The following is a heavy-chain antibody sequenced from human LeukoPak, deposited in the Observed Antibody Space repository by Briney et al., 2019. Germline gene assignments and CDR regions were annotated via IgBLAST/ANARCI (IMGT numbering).Heavy chain of an antibody. CDR1: GFTFSSYA. CDR2: ISGSGGST. D-gene: IGHD6-13*01. J-gene: IGHJ4*02. CDR3: AKYSSSWYALNYFDY. V-gene: IGHV3-23*01. Sequence: GGSLRLSCAASGFTFSSYAMSWVRQAPGKGLEWVSAISGSGGSTYYADSVRGRFTISRDNSKNTLYLQMNSLRAEDTAVYYCAKYSSSWYALNYFDYWGQGTLVTVSS.